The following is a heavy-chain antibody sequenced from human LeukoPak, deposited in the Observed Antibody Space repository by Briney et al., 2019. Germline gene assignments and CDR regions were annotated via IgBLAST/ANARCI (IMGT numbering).Heavy chain of an antibody. CDR2: ISYDGSNK. J-gene: IGHJ4*02. CDR1: GFTFSSYC. D-gene: IGHD5-12*01. CDR3: ARGGVATTTTPLDY. Sequence: GGSLRLSCAASGFTFSSYCMTWVRQAPGKGLEWVAVISYDGSNKYYADSVKGRFTISRDNSKNTLYLQMNSLRAEDTAVYYCARGGVATTTTPLDYWGQGTLVTVSS. V-gene: IGHV3-30*03.